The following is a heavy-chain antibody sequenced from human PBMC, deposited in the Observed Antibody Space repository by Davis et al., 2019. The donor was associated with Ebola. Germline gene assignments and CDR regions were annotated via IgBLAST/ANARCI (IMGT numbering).Heavy chain of an antibody. V-gene: IGHV1-18*04. CDR2: ISAYNGNT. D-gene: IGHD4-23*01. CDR1: GYTFTSYG. CDR3: ARDGPNFYGGLFDY. J-gene: IGHJ4*02. Sequence: ASVKVSCKASGYTFTSYGISWVRQAPGQGLEWMGWISAYNGNTKYAQKVQGRVTMTTDTSTSTAYMELRSLTSDDTAVYYCARDGPNFYGGLFDYWGQGTLVTVSS.